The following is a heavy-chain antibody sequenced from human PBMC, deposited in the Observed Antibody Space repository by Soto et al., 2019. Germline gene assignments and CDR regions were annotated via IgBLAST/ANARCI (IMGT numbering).Heavy chain of an antibody. Sequence: ASVKVSCKASGYTFSRYGISWVRQAPGQGLEWMGWISGFNGNTKESEKLQGRVTLTTDTAANTAHMELRGLRSDDTAVYYCARASAYRTPWSFDNWGQGTLVTVSS. CDR3: ARASAYRTPWSFDN. J-gene: IGHJ4*02. CDR2: ISGFNGNT. D-gene: IGHD2-21*01. CDR1: GYTFSRYG. V-gene: IGHV1-18*01.